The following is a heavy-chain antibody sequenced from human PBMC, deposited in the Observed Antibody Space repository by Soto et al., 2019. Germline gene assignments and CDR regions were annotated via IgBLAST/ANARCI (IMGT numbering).Heavy chain of an antibody. CDR3: VRKYPGTRPFDY. J-gene: IGHJ4*01. V-gene: IGHV3-23*01. CDR1: GFTFNSYA. Sequence: GGSLRLSCAASGFTFNSYAMNWVRQAPGKGLAWVSAIGTGGNTYYANSVKGRFTISRDNSRTTLYLQMNSLRVEDTALYYCVRKYPGTRPFDYWGQGTLVTVSS. D-gene: IGHD2-2*01. CDR2: IGTGGNT.